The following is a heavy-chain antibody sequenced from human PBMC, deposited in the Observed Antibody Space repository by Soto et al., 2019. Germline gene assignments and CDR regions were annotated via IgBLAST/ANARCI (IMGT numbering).Heavy chain of an antibody. J-gene: IGHJ4*02. CDR2: IKQDGSEK. CDR1: GFTFSSYW. V-gene: IGHV3-7*01. CDR3: ATSLGYCSGASCFPLDY. D-gene: IGHD2-15*01. Sequence: GGSLRLSCAASGFTFSSYWMSWVRQAPGKGLEWVANIKQDGSEKYYWDSVKGRFTISRDNAKNSLYLQMNSLRAEDTAVYYCATSLGYCSGASCFPLDYWGQGTLVTVSS.